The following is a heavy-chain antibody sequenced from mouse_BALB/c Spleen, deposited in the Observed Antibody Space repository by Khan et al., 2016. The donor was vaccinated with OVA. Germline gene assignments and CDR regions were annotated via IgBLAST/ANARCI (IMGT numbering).Heavy chain of an antibody. J-gene: IGHJ4*01. CDR3: AREDGNYYAMDF. V-gene: IGHV1-82*01. CDR1: VYAFSSSW. CDR2: IYPGDGNT. Sequence: VQLQESGPELVKPGASVKISCKASVYAFSSSWMNWVKQRPGQGLEWIGRIYPGDGNTNYNGKFKGKATITADKSSSTAYMQLSSLTSVDSAVYFCAREDGNYYAMDFWGQGTSVTVSS. D-gene: IGHD2-1*01.